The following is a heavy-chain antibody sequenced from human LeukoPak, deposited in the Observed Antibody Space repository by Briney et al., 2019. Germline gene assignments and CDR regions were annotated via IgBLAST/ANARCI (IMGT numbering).Heavy chain of an antibody. CDR2: ISFDGSDK. CDR3: ARDNPHGSGSDS. D-gene: IGHD3-10*01. Sequence: GGSLRLSCAASGFTFSSYAMHWVRQAPGKGLEWVAVISFDGSDKYYADSVKGRFTIFRDNSKNTLYLQMNSLRAEDTAVYYCARDNPHGSGSDSWGQGTLVTVSS. CDR1: GFTFSSYA. V-gene: IGHV3-30-3*01. J-gene: IGHJ4*02.